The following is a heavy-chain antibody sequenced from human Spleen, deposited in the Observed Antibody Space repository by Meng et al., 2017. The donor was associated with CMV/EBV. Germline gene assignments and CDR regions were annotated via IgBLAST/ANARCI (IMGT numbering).Heavy chain of an antibody. CDR2: INPDSGGT. J-gene: IGHJ5*01. D-gene: IGHD6-19*01. V-gene: IGHV1-2*02. CDR3: ARSGWLWGFDS. CDR1: GYTFTGYY. Sequence: CKFSGYTFTGYYMHWVRQAPGQGLEWMGWINPDSGGTDYAQEFQGRVTMTRDTSISTAYMELSSLTSDDTAVYYCARSGWLWGFDSWGQGTLVTVSS.